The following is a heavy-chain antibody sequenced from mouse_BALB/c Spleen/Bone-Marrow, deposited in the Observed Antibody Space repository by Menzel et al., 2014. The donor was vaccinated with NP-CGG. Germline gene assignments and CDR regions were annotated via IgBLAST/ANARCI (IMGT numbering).Heavy chain of an antibody. Sequence: EVKLMESGGGLVQPGGSLKLSCAASGFDFSRYWMSWVRQAPGKGLEWIGEINPDSSTINYTPSLKDKFIISRDNAKNTLYLQMNKVRSEDTALYYCAREWDWYFDVWGAGTTVTVSS. CDR3: AREWDWYFDV. D-gene: IGHD1-3*01. V-gene: IGHV4-1*02. J-gene: IGHJ1*01. CDR1: GFDFSRYW. CDR2: INPDSSTI.